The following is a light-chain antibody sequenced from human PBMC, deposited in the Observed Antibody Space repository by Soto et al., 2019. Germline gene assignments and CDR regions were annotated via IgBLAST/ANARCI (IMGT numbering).Light chain of an antibody. CDR3: HHYGYGADT. CDR1: ESVRNNS. V-gene: IGKV3-20*01. J-gene: IGKJ2*01. Sequence: EIVLTQSPGTLSLSPGERATLSCRASESVRNNSLAWYQQQPGQAPRLLIFGASSRATGIPDRFTGSGSGADFSLTINRLEPEDSAVYFCHHYGYGADTFGQGTKLEIK. CDR2: GAS.